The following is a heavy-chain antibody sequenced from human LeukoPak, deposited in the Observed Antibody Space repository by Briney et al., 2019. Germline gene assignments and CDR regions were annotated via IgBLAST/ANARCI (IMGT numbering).Heavy chain of an antibody. J-gene: IGHJ3*02. Sequence: PGGSLRLSCAASGFTFSSYWMHWVRQAPGKGLVWVSRINTDGSSTSYADSVKGRFTISRDNAKNTLYLQMNSLRAEDTAVYYCARAGPADAFDIWGQGTMVTVSS. CDR2: INTDGSST. V-gene: IGHV3-74*01. CDR3: ARAGPADAFDI. CDR1: GFTFSSYW.